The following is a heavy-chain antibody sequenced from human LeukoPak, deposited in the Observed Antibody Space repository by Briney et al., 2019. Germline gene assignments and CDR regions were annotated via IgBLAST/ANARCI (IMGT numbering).Heavy chain of an antibody. CDR3: ATSPEYYYVL. J-gene: IGHJ4*02. D-gene: IGHD3-10*02. CDR1: GFTFSSYA. V-gene: IGHV3-48*03. Sequence: PGGSLRLSCATSGFTFSSYAMSWVRQAPGKGLEWVSYISSSGSTIYYADSVKGRFTISRDNAKNSLYLQMNSLRAEDTAVYYCATSPEYYYVLWGQGTLVTVSS. CDR2: ISSSGSTI.